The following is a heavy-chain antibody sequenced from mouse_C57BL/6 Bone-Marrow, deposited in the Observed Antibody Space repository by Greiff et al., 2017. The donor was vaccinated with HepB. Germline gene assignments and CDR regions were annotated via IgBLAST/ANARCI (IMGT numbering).Heavy chain of an antibody. Sequence: QVQLQQPGAELVQPGASVKVSCKASGYTFTCYWMHWVKQRPGQGLEWIGRIHPSDSDTNYNQKFKGKATLTVDKSSSTAYMQLSSLTSEDSAVYYCACVITTVVAGDYYAMDYWGQGTSVTVSS. V-gene: IGHV1-74*01. CDR3: ACVITTVVAGDYYAMDY. J-gene: IGHJ4*01. D-gene: IGHD1-1*01. CDR2: IHPSDSDT. CDR1: GYTFTCYW.